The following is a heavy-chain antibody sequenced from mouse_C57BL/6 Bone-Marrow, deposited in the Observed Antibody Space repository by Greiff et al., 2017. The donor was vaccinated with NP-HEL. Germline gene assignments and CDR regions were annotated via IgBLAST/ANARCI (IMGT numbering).Heavy chain of an antibody. J-gene: IGHJ1*03. Sequence: QVHVKQSGAELARPGASVKLSCKASGYTFTSYGISWVKQRTGQGLEWIGEIYPRSGNTNYNEKFKGKATLTADKSSSTAYMELRSLTSEDSAVYFGARLLYYSNYPYWYFDVWGTGTTVTVSS. CDR2: IYPRSGNT. D-gene: IGHD2-5*01. CDR3: ARLLYYSNYPYWYFDV. CDR1: GYTFTSYG. V-gene: IGHV1-81*01.